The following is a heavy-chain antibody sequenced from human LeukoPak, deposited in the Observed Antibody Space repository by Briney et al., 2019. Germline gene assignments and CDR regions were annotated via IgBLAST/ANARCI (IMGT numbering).Heavy chain of an antibody. D-gene: IGHD1-26*01. CDR1: GYTFTSYG. CDR3: ARDSGSYYLEPYFDY. V-gene: IGHV1-18*01. CDR2: ISAYNGNT. J-gene: IGHJ4*02. Sequence: GASVKVSCKASGYTFTSYGISWVRQAPGQGLEWMGWISAYNGNTNYAQKLQGRVTMTTDTSTSTAYMELRSLRSDDTAVYYCARDSGSYYLEPYFDYWGQGTLVTVSS.